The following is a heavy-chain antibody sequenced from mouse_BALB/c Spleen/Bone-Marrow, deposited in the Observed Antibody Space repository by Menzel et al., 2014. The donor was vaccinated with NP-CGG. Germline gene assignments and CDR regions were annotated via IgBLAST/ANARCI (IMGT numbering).Heavy chain of an antibody. CDR2: IRSGGSDT. CDR1: GFTFSSYT. Sequence: EVQGVESGGGLVKPGGSLKLSCAASGFTFSSYTMSWVRQTPEKRLAWVATIRSGGSDTYYPDSVKGRFTISRDNAKNTLYLQMSSLKSEDTAMYYCTRSYYRYDEEAWFADWGQGTLVTSSA. D-gene: IGHD2-14*01. V-gene: IGHV5-6-4*01. CDR3: TRSYYRYDEEAWFAD. J-gene: IGHJ3*01.